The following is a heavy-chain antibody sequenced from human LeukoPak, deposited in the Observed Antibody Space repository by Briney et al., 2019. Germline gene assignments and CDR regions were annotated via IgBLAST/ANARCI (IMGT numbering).Heavy chain of an antibody. CDR3: SSGPGKTGKYYFDY. Sequence: GGSLRLSCAASGFTFSSYAVSWVRQAPGKGLEWVSSISGSGGSTYYADSVKGRFTISRDSSKNTLYLQMNSLRVEDTAVYYCSSGPGKTGKYYFDYWGQGNLVTVSS. CDR1: GFTFSSYA. D-gene: IGHD3-22*01. J-gene: IGHJ4*02. CDR2: ISGSGGST. V-gene: IGHV3-23*01.